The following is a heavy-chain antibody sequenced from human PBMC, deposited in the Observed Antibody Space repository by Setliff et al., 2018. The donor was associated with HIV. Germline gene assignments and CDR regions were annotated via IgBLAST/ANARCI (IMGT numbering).Heavy chain of an antibody. Sequence: SETLSLTCTVSGDSITSGNYYWSWIRQHPGKGLEWIGYIFSNGNTYYNPPLKSRVSLSVDTSNNQFSLKLSSVTAADTAVYYCARDTYDSRGYFFGYWGQGTLVTVSS. CDR3: ARDTYDSRGYFFGY. V-gene: IGHV4-31*03. D-gene: IGHD3-22*01. J-gene: IGHJ4*02. CDR1: GDSITSGNYY. CDR2: IFSNGNT.